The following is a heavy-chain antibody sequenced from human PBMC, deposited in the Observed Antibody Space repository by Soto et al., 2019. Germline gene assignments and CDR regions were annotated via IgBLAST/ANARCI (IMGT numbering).Heavy chain of an antibody. CDR2: IKPDGSEQ. CDR1: EFTFDKYY. Sequence: EVQLVESGGGLVQPGGSLRLSCAASEFTFDKYYMTWVRQAPGKGPEWVANIKPDGSEQYYVDSVKGRFTISRDNANNSLYLQMNSLTSEDTAVYYCARDRSADRFVQYFQHWGPGTLVTVSS. CDR3: ARDRSADRFVQYFQH. J-gene: IGHJ1*01. V-gene: IGHV3-7*01. D-gene: IGHD6-19*01.